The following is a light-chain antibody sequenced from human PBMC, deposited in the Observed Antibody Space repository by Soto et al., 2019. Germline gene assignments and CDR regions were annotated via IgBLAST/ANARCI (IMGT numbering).Light chain of an antibody. J-gene: IGKJ5*01. CDR3: QQRSN. CDR2: DAS. CDR1: QSFSSY. Sequence: EIVLSQSPGTLSLSKGERATLSCRASQSFSSYLAWYQQKPGQAPRLLIYDASNRATGIPARFSGSGSGTDFTLTISSLEPEDFAVYYCQQRSNFGQGTRLQVK. V-gene: IGKV3-11*01.